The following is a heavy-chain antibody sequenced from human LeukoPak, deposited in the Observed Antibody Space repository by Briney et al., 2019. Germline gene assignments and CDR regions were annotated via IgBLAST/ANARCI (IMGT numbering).Heavy chain of an antibody. CDR1: GGSFSCYY. CDR2: INHSGST. CDR3: ARASSWYVSYYGMDV. V-gene: IGHV4-34*01. J-gene: IGHJ6*04. Sequence: SETLSLPFAVYGGSFSCYYWSWIRQPPGKGLEWIGEINHSGSTNYNPSLKSRVTISVDTSKNQFSLKLSSVTAADTAVYYCARASSWYVSYYGMDVWGKGTTVTVSS. D-gene: IGHD6-13*01.